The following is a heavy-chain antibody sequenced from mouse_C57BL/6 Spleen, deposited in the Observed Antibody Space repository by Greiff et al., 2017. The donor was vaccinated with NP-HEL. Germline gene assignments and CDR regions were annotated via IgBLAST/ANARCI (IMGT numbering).Heavy chain of an antibody. J-gene: IGHJ1*03. CDR1: GYTFTSYW. CDR2: IYPGSGST. CDR3: ASYGSSYYWYFDV. D-gene: IGHD1-1*01. Sequence: QVQLQQPGAELVKPGASVKMSCKASGYTFTSYWITWVKQRPGQGLEWIGDIYPGSGSTNYNEKFKSKATPTVDTSSSTAYMQLSSLTSGDSAVYYCASYGSSYYWYFDVWGTGTTVTVSS. V-gene: IGHV1-55*01.